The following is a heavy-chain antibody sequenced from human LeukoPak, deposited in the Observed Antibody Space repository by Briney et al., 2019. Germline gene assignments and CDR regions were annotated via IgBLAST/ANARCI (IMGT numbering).Heavy chain of an antibody. D-gene: IGHD4-23*01. CDR2: IYNSGST. J-gene: IGHJ5*02. CDR1: GGSISSGSYY. Sequence: SETLSLTCTVSGGSISSGSYYWSWIRQPAGRGLEWLGRIYNSGSTNYNSSLKSRVTISVDTSKNQFSLKLSSVAAADTAVYYCARDERWRGWFDPWGQGTLVTVSS. CDR3: ARDERWRGWFDP. V-gene: IGHV4-61*10.